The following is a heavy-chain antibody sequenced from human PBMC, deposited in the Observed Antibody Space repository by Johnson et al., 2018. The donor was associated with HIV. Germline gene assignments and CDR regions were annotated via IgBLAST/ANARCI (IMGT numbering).Heavy chain of an antibody. J-gene: IGHJ3*02. CDR3: ARVLVAADYAFDI. V-gene: IGHV3-20*04. D-gene: IGHD1-26*01. Sequence: VQLVESGGGLVKPGGSLRLSCAASGFTVSSNYMSWVRQAPGKGLEWVSGINWNGGSTGYADSVKGRFTISRDNAKKSLYLQMNSLRADDTALYYCARVLVAADYAFDIWGRGTLVTVSS. CDR2: INWNGGST. CDR1: GFTVSSNY.